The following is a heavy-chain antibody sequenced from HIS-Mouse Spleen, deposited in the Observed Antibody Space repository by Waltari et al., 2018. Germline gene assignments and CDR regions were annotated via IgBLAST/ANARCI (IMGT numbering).Heavy chain of an antibody. J-gene: IGHJ6*02. CDR3: AKDPVPLRQLELRNYYYGMDV. CDR1: GFTFSSYG. D-gene: IGHD1-7*01. CDR2: ISYDGSNK. V-gene: IGHV3-30*18. Sequence: QVQLVESGGGVVQPGRSLRLSCAASGFTFSSYGMHWVRQAPGKGLEWVAVISYDGSNKYYADSVKGRFTISRDNSKNTLYLQMNSLRAEDTAVYYCAKDPVPLRQLELRNYYYGMDVWGQGTTVTVSS.